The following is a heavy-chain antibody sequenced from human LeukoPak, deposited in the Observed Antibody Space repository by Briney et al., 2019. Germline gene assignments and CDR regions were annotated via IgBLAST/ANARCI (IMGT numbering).Heavy chain of an antibody. D-gene: IGHD6-13*01. CDR3: ARGSGSSWEPDY. CDR2: ISSSSSYI. CDR1: GLIVSSNY. J-gene: IGHJ4*02. V-gene: IGHV3-21*01. Sequence: GGSLRLSCAASGLIVSSNYMTWVRQAPGKGLEWVSSISSSSSYIYYADSVKGRFTISRDNAKNSLYLQMNSLRAEDTAVYYCARGSGSSWEPDYWGQGTLVTVSS.